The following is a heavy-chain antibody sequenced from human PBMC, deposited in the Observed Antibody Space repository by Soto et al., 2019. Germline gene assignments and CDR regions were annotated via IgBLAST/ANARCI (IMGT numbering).Heavy chain of an antibody. J-gene: IGHJ4*02. CDR2: INGDGSGT. V-gene: IGHV3-74*01. Sequence: EVQLVESGGGLVQPGGSLRLSCAASGFTFSGSWMHWVRQAPGKGLVWVSRINGDGSGTSYADFVKGRFTISRDDAKNTLFLQMNGLRAGDTDVYYCARGIFGSGTANDYWGQGTLVTVSS. CDR1: GFTFSGSW. CDR3: ARGIFGSGTANDY. D-gene: IGHD3-10*01.